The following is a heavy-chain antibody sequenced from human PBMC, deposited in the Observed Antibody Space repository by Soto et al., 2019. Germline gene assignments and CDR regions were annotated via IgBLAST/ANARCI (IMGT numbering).Heavy chain of an antibody. Sequence: PSETLSLTCAVSGYSISSGYYWGWIRQPPGKGLEWIGSIYHSGSTYYNPSLKSRVTISVDTSKNQFSLKLSSVTAADTAVYYCARGGYSSSLYFDYWGQGTLVTLSS. J-gene: IGHJ4*02. CDR1: GYSISSGYY. CDR2: IYHSGST. CDR3: ARGGYSSSLYFDY. D-gene: IGHD6-13*01. V-gene: IGHV4-38-2*01.